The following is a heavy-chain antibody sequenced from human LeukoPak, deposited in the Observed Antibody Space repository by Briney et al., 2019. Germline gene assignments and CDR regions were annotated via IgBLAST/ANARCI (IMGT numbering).Heavy chain of an antibody. D-gene: IGHD2-8*01. CDR1: GFSVSTNH. CDR3: ARVNDLGAFDI. V-gene: IGHV3-21*01. Sequence: PGGSLRLSCAASGFSVSTNHMTWVRQAPGKGLEWVSSISSSSSYIYYADSVKGRFTISRDNAKNSLYLQMNSLRAEDTAVYYCARVNDLGAFDIWGQGTMVTVSS. CDR2: ISSSSSYI. J-gene: IGHJ3*02.